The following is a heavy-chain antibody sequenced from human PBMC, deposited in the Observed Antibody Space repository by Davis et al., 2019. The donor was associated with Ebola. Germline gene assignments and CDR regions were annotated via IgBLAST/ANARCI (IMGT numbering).Heavy chain of an antibody. J-gene: IGHJ6*02. CDR2: TYYSSKWFN. Sequence: HSQTLSLTCAISGDSVSGNSGAWNWIRQSPSRGLEWLGRTYYSSKWFNDYAVSVKNRITINPDTSKNQFSLQLSSVTPEDTAVYYCVRGWGRTGMGVWGQGTTVIVSS. V-gene: IGHV6-1*01. D-gene: IGHD1-26*01. CDR1: GDSVSGNSGA. CDR3: VRGWGRTGMGV.